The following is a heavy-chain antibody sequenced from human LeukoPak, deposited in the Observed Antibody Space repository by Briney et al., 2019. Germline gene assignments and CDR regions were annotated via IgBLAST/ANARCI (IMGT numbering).Heavy chain of an antibody. V-gene: IGHV4-4*07. CDR2: IYTSGST. J-gene: IGHJ6*03. D-gene: IGHD1-1*01. CDR3: AREAGTTRGYYYMDV. Sequence: SETLSLTCIVSGDSISSYYWSWIRQPAGKGLEWIGRIYTSGSTNYNPSLKSRVTMSVDTSKNQFSLKLSSVTAADTAVYYCAREAGTTRGYYYMDVWGKGTTVTVSS. CDR1: GDSISSYY.